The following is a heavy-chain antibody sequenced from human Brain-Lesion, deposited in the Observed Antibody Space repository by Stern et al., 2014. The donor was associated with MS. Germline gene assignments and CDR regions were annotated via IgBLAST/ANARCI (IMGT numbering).Heavy chain of an antibody. J-gene: IGHJ5*02. Sequence: QVQLQESGPGLVKPSETLSLTCSASGGSISGFSWGWIRQPPGKGLECIGYIHSRWTTHYNHSLTSRVPISLDTSEHPLSLNVRSATASDSAVYSCARADVGSFCSRGNCLPRSVWFGPWGQGTLVTVSS. V-gene: IGHV4-59*01. CDR3: ARADVGSFCSRGNCLPRSVWFGP. D-gene: IGHD2-15*01. CDR2: IHSRWTT. CDR1: GGSISGFS.